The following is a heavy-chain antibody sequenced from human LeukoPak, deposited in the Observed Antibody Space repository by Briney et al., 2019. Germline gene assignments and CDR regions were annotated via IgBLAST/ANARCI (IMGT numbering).Heavy chain of an antibody. CDR3: AKRYSSSSWTAAFDS. J-gene: IGHJ4*02. CDR1: GFTFSSYA. Sequence: GGSLRLSCAASGFTFSSYAMALVRQTPGRGLEWVSGISGSGDGTYYADSVKGRFTISRDNSKNTLYLQINSLRAEDTAVYYCAKRYSSSSWTAAFDSWGQGTLVTVSS. V-gene: IGHV3-23*01. CDR2: ISGSGDGT. D-gene: IGHD2-2*01.